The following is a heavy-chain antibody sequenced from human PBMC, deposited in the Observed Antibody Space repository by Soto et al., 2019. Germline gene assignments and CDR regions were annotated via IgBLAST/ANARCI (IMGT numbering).Heavy chain of an antibody. CDR2: IIPIFGTA. CDR3: ARDVSDSSLDDYGMDV. D-gene: IGHD3-22*01. Sequence: QVQLVQSGAEVKKPGSSVKVSCKASGGTFSSYAISWVRQAPGQGLEWMGGIIPIFGTANYAQKFQGRVTITADESTSTAYRELSSLRSEDTAVYYCARDVSDSSLDDYGMDVWGQGTTVTVSS. CDR1: GGTFSSYA. J-gene: IGHJ6*02. V-gene: IGHV1-69*12.